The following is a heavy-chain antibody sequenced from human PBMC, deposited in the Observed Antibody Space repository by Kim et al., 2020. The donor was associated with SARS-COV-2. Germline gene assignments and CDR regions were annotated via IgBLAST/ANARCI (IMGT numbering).Heavy chain of an antibody. J-gene: IGHJ3*02. V-gene: IGHV3-30*18. D-gene: IGHD3-10*01. CDR2: LAKDGSNK. CDR3: AKETRVGVIYDGFDI. Sequence: GGSLRLSCAASTFTFSSYGMHWVRQAPGKGLEWVAVLAKDGSNKIYADSVKGRFAISIDNSKNTLYLQMNSLRAEDTAIYYCAKETRVGVIYDGFDIWGQGTMVTVSS. CDR1: TFTFSSYG.